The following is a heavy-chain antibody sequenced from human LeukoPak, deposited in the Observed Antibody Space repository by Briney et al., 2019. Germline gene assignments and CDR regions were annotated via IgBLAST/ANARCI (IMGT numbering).Heavy chain of an antibody. J-gene: IGHJ4*02. V-gene: IGHV3-11*04. CDR2: MSSRSGII. D-gene: IGHD1-26*01. CDR3: ARERSGSYCDY. CDR1: GFNFSDYY. Sequence: GGSLRLSCVASGFNFSDYYMNWIRQSPGKGLEWISYMSSRSGIIYYADSVKGRFTISRDNAKNSLYLQMNSLRAEDTAVYYCARERSGSYCDYWGQGTLVTVSS.